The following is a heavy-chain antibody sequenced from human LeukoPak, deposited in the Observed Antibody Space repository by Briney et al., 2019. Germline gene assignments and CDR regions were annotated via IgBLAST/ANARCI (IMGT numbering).Heavy chain of an antibody. V-gene: IGHV4-59*01. CDR2: IYYSGTT. CDR3: ARETRGGDIDY. Sequence: SETLSLTCRVSGGSITGYYRNWIRQPPGKGLEWIGYIYYSGTTNYSPSLKSRVTMSVDTSKNQFSLRLSSVTPADTAVYYCARETRGGDIDYWGQGTLVAVSS. D-gene: IGHD2-21*01. CDR1: GGSITGYY. J-gene: IGHJ4*02.